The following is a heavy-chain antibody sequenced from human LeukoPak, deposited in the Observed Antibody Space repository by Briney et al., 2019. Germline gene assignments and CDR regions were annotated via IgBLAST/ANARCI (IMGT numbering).Heavy chain of an antibody. CDR1: GFTFGDYA. CDR3: ARQHCSGGDCYFFD. D-gene: IGHD2-15*01. V-gene: IGHV3-33*08. CDR2: IWYDGNNK. J-gene: IGHJ4*02. Sequence: PGGSLRLSCEASGFTFGDYAMIWFRQAPGKGLEWVALIWYDGNNKYYADSVKGRFTISRDNSKNTLYLQLNSLRAEDTAVYYCARQHCSGGDCYFFDWGQGTLVTVSS.